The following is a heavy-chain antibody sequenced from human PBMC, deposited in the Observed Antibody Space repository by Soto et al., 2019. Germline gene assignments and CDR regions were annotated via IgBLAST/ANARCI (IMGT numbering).Heavy chain of an antibody. Sequence: GEALKVSCKGSGYSFTSYWIGWVRQMPGKGLEWMGIIYPGDSDTRYSPSFQGQVTISADKSISTAYLQWSSLKASDTAMYYCARPRSSSRNYYGMDVWGQGTTVTVSS. CDR1: GYSFTSYW. J-gene: IGHJ6*02. CDR2: IYPGDSDT. V-gene: IGHV5-51*01. CDR3: ARPRSSSRNYYGMDV. D-gene: IGHD6-13*01.